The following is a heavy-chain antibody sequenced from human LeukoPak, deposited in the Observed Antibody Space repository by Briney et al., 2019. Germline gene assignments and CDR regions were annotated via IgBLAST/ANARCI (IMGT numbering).Heavy chain of an antibody. CDR1: GYTFTSYF. J-gene: IGHJ3*02. D-gene: IGHD7-27*01. CDR2: INPSGGST. Sequence: EASVKVSCKASGYTFTSYFMHWVRQAPGQGLEWMGIINPSGGSTSYAQRFQGRLTMTRDTSTSTVYMELSRLRSEDTAVYYCARGMLNGDVGYAFDIWGQGTMVTVSS. CDR3: ARGMLNGDVGYAFDI. V-gene: IGHV1-46*01.